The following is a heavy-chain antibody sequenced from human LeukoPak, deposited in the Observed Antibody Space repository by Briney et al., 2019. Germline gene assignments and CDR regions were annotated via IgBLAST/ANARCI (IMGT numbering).Heavy chain of an antibody. Sequence: PSETLSLTCTVSGGSIINYYWNWIRQPAGKGLEWIGRIYAGGSTNYNPSLNSRVTMSVDTSKNQFFLKLSSVTAADTAVYYCARDRSSGWTTLGYWGQGTLVTVSS. CDR1: GGSIINYY. J-gene: IGHJ4*02. CDR3: ARDRSSGWTTLGY. D-gene: IGHD6-19*01. CDR2: IYAGGST. V-gene: IGHV4-4*07.